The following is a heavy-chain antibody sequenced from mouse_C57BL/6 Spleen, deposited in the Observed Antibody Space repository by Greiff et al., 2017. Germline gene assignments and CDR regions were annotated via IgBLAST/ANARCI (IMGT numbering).Heavy chain of an antibody. D-gene: IGHD2-3*01. Sequence: VQLQQPGAELVKPGASVKLSCKASGYTFASYWMTWVKQRPGRGLEWIGRIDPTGGGTKYNEKFKSKATLTVDKPSSTCYMQVRSLTSGDCAVYYCATDAAWFAYWGQGTLVTVSA. J-gene: IGHJ3*01. CDR3: ATDAAWFAY. CDR2: IDPTGGGT. V-gene: IGHV1-62-3*01. CDR1: GYTFASYW.